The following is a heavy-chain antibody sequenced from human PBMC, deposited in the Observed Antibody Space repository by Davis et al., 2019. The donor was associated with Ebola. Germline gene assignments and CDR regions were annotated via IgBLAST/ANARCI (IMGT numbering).Heavy chain of an antibody. V-gene: IGHV4-39*01. CDR1: GYSISSSYY. CDR3: ARQARSGYYYGMDV. D-gene: IGHD3-3*01. Sequence: SETLSLTCTVSGYSISSSYYWGWIRQPPGKGLEWIGSIYYSGSTYYNPSLKSRVTISVDTSKNQFSLKLSSVTAADTAVYYCARQARSGYYYGMDVWGKGTTVTVSS. CDR2: IYYSGST. J-gene: IGHJ6*04.